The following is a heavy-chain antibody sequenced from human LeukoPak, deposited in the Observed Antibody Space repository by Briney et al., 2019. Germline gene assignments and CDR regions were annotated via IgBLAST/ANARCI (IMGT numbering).Heavy chain of an antibody. CDR3: AREGAEYSSSWYVLYYFDY. D-gene: IGHD6-13*01. CDR1: GGSISSGSYY. J-gene: IGHJ4*02. CDR2: IYTSGST. Sequence: PSETLSLTCTVSGGSISSGSYYWSWIRQPAGKGLEWIGHIYTSGSTNYNPSLKSRVTISVDTSKNQFSLKLSSVTAADTAVYYCAREGAEYSSSWYVLYYFDYWGQGTLVTVSS. V-gene: IGHV4-61*09.